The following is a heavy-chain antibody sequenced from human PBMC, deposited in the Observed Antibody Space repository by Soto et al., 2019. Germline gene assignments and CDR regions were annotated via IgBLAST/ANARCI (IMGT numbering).Heavy chain of an antibody. Sequence: PGGSLRLSCAASGFTFSNYGMHWVRQAPGKGLEWVAVISYDGKNKDYVESVKGRFTISRDNSKNTLYLQVNSLRVEDTAMYYCAKEHLRYYGLDVWGQGTTVTVSS. CDR1: GFTFSNYG. V-gene: IGHV3-30*18. CDR3: AKEHLRYYGLDV. J-gene: IGHJ6*02. CDR2: ISYDGKNK.